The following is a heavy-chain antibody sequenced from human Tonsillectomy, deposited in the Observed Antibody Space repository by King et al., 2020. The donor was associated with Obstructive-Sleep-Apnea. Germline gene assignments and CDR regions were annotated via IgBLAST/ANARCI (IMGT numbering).Heavy chain of an antibody. CDR1: GFSLSSSGVG. V-gene: IGHV2-5*02. D-gene: IGHD6-13*01. J-gene: IGHJ6*02. Sequence: TLKESGPTLVKPTQTLTLTCTFSGFSLSSSGVGVCWIRQPPGKALEWLALIYWDDDTRYSPSLKSRVTITKDTSKNQVVLTMTNMDPVDTATYYCAHSRFSSSLWGMDVWGQGTTVTVSS. CDR2: IYWDDDT. CDR3: AHSRFSSSLWGMDV.